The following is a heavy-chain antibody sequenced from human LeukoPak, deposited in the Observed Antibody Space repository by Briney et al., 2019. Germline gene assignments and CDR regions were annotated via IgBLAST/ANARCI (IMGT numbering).Heavy chain of an antibody. J-gene: IGHJ4*02. CDR2: IYHSGST. D-gene: IGHD3-22*01. CDR1: GGSISSGGYS. Sequence: SETLSLTCAVSGGSISSGGYSWSWLRQPPGKGLEWIGYIYHSGSTYYNPSLKSRVTISVDRSKNQFSLKLSSVTAADTAVYYCARVNDDYYDSSGFDYWGQGTLVTVSS. V-gene: IGHV4-30-2*01. CDR3: ARVNDDYYDSSGFDY.